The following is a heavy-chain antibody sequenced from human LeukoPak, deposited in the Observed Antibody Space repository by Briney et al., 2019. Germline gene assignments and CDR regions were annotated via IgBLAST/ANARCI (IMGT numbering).Heavy chain of an antibody. Sequence: PGGSLRLSCVASGFTFYNYAMSWVRQAPGRGLEWASSTAGSGISKDYADSVKGRFTISKDKSKNTLYLQMDNLRAEDTGVYFCARLPTFYHDSSGYHYDYWGQGTLVTVSS. CDR3: ARLPTFYHDSSGYHYDY. CDR1: GFTFYNYA. J-gene: IGHJ4*02. D-gene: IGHD3-22*01. CDR2: TAGSGISK. V-gene: IGHV3-23*01.